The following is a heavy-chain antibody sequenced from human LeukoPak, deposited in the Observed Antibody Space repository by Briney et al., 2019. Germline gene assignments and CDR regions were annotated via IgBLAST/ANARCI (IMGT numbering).Heavy chain of an antibody. V-gene: IGHV3-30*18. CDR1: GFTFSSYG. J-gene: IGHJ4*02. CDR2: IPSDGSNK. D-gene: IGHD1-26*01. Sequence: GRSLRLSCPASGFTFSSYGMDWVRQAPGKGLEWVAVIPSDGSNKFHADSVKGRFTICRDNSKKALYLQMTSLRAEDRAVYYCAKAMWESGGYYFDYWGQGTLGTVSS. CDR3: AKAMWESGGYYFDY.